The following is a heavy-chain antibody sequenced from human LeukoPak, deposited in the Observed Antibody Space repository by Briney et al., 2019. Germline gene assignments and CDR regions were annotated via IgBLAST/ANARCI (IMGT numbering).Heavy chain of an antibody. Sequence: GGSLRLSCAASGFTFSSYGMHWVRQAPGKGLEWVAVISYDGSNKYYADSVKGRFTISRDNSKNTLYLQMNSLRAEDTAVFYCATFPYYFDSSGSYYFDFWGQGTLVTVSS. D-gene: IGHD3-22*01. CDR1: GFTFSSYG. CDR2: ISYDGSNK. J-gene: IGHJ4*02. CDR3: ATFPYYFDSSGSYYFDF. V-gene: IGHV3-30*03.